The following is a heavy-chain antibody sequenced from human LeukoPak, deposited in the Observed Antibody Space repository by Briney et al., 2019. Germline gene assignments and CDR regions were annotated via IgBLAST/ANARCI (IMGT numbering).Heavy chain of an antibody. CDR2: IYTSGST. CDR3: ARGWTK. D-gene: IGHD3/OR15-3a*01. J-gene: IGHJ4*02. CDR1: GGSISSGSYY. Sequence: SQTLSLTCTVSGGSISSGSYYWSWIRQPAGKGLEWIGRIYTSGSTNYNPPLKSRVTISVDTSKNQFSLKLSSVTAADTAVYYCARGWTKWGQGTLVTVSS. V-gene: IGHV4-61*02.